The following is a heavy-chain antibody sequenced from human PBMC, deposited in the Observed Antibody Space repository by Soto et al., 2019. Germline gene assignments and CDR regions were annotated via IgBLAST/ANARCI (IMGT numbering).Heavy chain of an antibody. D-gene: IGHD6-13*01. CDR3: AGSQGAGLASWYFDL. J-gene: IGHJ2*01. Sequence: GESLKISCKGSGYSFTSYWIGWVRQMPGKGLEWMGIIYPGDSDTRYSPSFQGQVTISADKSISTAYLQWSSLKASDTAMYYCAGSQGAGLASWYFDLWGRGTLVTVSS. CDR2: IYPGDSDT. CDR1: GYSFTSYW. V-gene: IGHV5-51*01.